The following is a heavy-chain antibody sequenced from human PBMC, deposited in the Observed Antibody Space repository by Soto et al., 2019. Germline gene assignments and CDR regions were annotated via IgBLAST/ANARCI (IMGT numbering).Heavy chain of an antibody. CDR2: ISWDSGSI. CDR3: AKDTGDGYNYWYFDL. CDR1: GFTFDDYA. J-gene: IGHJ2*01. Sequence: EVQLVESGGGLVQPGRSLRLSCAASGFTFDDYAMHWVRQAPGKGLEWVSGISWDSGSIGYADSVKGRFTISRDNAKNSLYLQMNSLRAEDTALYCCAKDTGDGYNYWYFDLWGRGTLVTVCS. V-gene: IGHV3-9*01. D-gene: IGHD5-12*01.